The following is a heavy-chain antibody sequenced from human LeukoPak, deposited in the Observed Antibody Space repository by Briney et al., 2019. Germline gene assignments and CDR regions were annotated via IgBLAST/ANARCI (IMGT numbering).Heavy chain of an antibody. CDR1: GGSFSAYY. CDR3: ARGQIRGLGGNLGD. J-gene: IGHJ4*02. CDR2: INHSGGP. Sequence: KPSETLSLTCAVYGGSFSAYYWNWIRQPPGKGLEWIGEINHSGGPNYNPSLKSRVTISVDTSKNQFSLKLTSVTAADTAVYYCARGQIRGLGGNLGDWGQGTLVTVSS. V-gene: IGHV4-34*01. D-gene: IGHD3-16*01.